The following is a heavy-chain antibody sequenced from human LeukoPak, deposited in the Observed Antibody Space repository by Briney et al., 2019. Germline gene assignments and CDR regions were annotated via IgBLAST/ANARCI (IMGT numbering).Heavy chain of an antibody. D-gene: IGHD6-13*01. CDR1: GFTFSRYG. CDR2: ISDDETNK. V-gene: IGHV3-30*18. Sequence: PGRSLRLSCAASGFTFSRYGMHWVRQALGKGLGWGAVISDDETNKYYADSVKGRFTISRDNSKNTLYLQMDSLRAEDTALYYCAKDRLPGYSTSWPTSDYWGQGTLVTVSS. J-gene: IGHJ4*02. CDR3: AKDRLPGYSTSWPTSDY.